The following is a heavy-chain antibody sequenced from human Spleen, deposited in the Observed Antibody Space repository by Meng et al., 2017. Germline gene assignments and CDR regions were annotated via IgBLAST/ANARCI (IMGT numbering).Heavy chain of an antibody. Sequence: GGSLRLSCAASGFTVSSNEMSWVRQAPGKGLEWVSSISGGSTYYADSRKGRFTISRDNSKNTLYLQMNSLRAEDTAVYFCARDHYDSSNYQWPTVYYWGQGTLVTVSS. CDR2: ISGGST. CDR1: GFTVSSNE. J-gene: IGHJ4*02. D-gene: IGHD3-22*01. CDR3: ARDHYDSSNYQWPTVYY. V-gene: IGHV3-38-3*01.